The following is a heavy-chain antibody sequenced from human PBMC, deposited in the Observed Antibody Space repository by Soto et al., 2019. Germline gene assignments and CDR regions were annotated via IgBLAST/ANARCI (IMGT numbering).Heavy chain of an antibody. D-gene: IGHD1-1*01. Sequence: SETLSLTCTVSGGSISSYYWSWIRQPPGKGLEWIGYIYYSGSTNYNPSLKSRVTISVDTSKNQFSLKLSSVTAADTAVYYCARVWGNTTRWFDPWGQGTLVTVSS. J-gene: IGHJ5*02. CDR3: ARVWGNTTRWFDP. CDR2: IYYSGST. V-gene: IGHV4-59*01. CDR1: GGSISSYY.